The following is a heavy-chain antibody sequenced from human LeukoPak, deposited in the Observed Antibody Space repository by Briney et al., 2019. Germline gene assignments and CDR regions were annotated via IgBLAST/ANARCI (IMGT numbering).Heavy chain of an antibody. CDR1: GFTFSKYW. V-gene: IGHV3-74*01. Sequence: PGRSLRLSCAASGFTFSKYWMLWVSQAPGKGMESVSRINTDGTVTTYADSVKGRFTVSRDNADNKMFLQMNSVRDEDTAVYYCATKQWLAPPPDSWGQGTPVTVSS. CDR3: ATKQWLAPPPDS. CDR2: INTDGTVT. D-gene: IGHD6-19*01. J-gene: IGHJ4*02.